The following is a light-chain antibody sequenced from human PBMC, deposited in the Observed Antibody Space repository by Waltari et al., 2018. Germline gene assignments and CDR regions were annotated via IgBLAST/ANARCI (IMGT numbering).Light chain of an antibody. Sequence: DVQMTQSPSSLSASVGDRVTITCRASQNINTYLNWYQQKPGKVPKVLIHAASTLHSGVPSRFSGSGSGTDFTLTINSLQPEDFATYYCQQSKEVPFTFGQGTKLEIK. CDR2: AAS. V-gene: IGKV1-39*01. J-gene: IGKJ2*01. CDR3: QQSKEVPFT. CDR1: QNINTY.